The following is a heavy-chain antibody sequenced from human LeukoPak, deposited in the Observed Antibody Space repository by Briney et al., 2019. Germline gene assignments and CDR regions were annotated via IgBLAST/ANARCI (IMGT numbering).Heavy chain of an antibody. J-gene: IGHJ3*02. V-gene: IGHV4-39*07. CDR1: GGSISSSSYY. CDR3: ARAPATMITFGGVMEGAFDI. CDR2: IYYSGST. D-gene: IGHD3-16*01. Sequence: PSETLSLTCTVSGGSISSSSYYWGWIRQPPGKGLEWIGSIYYSGSTYYNPSLKSRVTISVDTSKNQFSLKLSSVTAADTAVYYCARAPATMITFGGVMEGAFDIWGQGTMVTVSS.